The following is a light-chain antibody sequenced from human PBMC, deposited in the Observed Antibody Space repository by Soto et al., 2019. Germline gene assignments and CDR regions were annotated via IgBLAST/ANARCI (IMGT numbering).Light chain of an antibody. Sequence: QSLLSQPASVTGSPGQTITIACTGTSTDVGGYNAVSWYQHHPGKAAKLIIYEVTHRPSGVSDRFSASKSDNTASLTISGLQAEDEADYYCNSFRVSHLYVFGTGTKVTV. CDR1: STDVGGYNA. CDR2: EVT. J-gene: IGLJ1*01. CDR3: NSFRVSHLYV. V-gene: IGLV2-14*01.